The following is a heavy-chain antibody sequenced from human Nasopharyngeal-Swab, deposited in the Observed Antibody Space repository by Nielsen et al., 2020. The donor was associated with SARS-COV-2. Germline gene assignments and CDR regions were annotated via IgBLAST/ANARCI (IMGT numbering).Heavy chain of an antibody. CDR3: ARGLYLKQLVIQYYMDV. CDR2: MNPNSGNT. CDR1: GYTFTSYD. J-gene: IGHJ6*03. Sequence: ASVKVSCKASGYTFTSYDINWLRQATGQGLEWMGWMNPNSGNTGYAQKFQGRVTMTRNTSISTAYMELSSLRSEDTAVYYCARGLYLKQLVIQYYMDVWGKGTTVTVSS. V-gene: IGHV1-8*01. D-gene: IGHD6-13*01.